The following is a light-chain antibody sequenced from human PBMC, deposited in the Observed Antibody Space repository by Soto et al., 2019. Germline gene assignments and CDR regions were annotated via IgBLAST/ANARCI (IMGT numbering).Light chain of an antibody. J-gene: IGKJ2*01. CDR1: QALENN. V-gene: IGKV1-6*01. CDR2: AAS. CDR3: LQNHDYPRT. Sequence: AIQMTQSPSSLSASVGDRASIAGRASQALENNLGWFQQKPGKTPKLLIYAASTLHTGVPARFSGSGSGTDFTLTISSLQPEDFAVYYCLQNHDYPRTFGQGTKLEIK.